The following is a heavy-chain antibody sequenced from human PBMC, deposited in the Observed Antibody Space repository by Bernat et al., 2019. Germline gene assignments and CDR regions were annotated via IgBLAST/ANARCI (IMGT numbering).Heavy chain of an antibody. D-gene: IGHD4-17*01. J-gene: IGHJ4*02. CDR2: IKQDGSEK. CDR1: GFTFSSYW. Sequence: EVQLVESGGGLVQPGGSLRLSCAASGFTFSSYWMTWVRQAPGKGLEWVAIIKQDGSEKYYVDSVKGRFTISSDNAKNSLYLQMNSLRAEDTAVYYCARPNQDGDYGGVYFDYWGQGALVTVSP. CDR3: ARPNQDGDYGGVYFDY. V-gene: IGHV3-7*01.